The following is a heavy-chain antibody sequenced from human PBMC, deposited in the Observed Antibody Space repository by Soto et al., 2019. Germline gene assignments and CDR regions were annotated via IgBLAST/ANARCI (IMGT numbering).Heavy chain of an antibody. J-gene: IGHJ4*02. CDR1: GGSISSGGYY. CDR3: ARGKRRVYGSGGDYFDY. V-gene: IGHV4-31*03. D-gene: IGHD3-10*01. Sequence: PSETLSLTCTVSGGSISSGGYYWSWIRQHPGKGLEWIGYIYYSGSTYYNPSLKSRVTISVDTSKNQFSLKLSSVTAADTAVYYCARGKRRVYGSGGDYFDYWGQGTLVTVSS. CDR2: IYYSGST.